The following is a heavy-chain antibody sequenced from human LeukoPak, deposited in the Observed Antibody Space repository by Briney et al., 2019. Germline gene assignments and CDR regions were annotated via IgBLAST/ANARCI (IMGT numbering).Heavy chain of an antibody. CDR1: GGSISSGDYY. Sequence: PSQTLSLTCTVSGGSISSGDYYWSWIRQPPGKGLEWIGYIYYSGSTNYNPSLKSRVTISVDTSKNQFSLKLSSVTAADTAVYYCARDQTGFGELNWFDPWGQGTLVTVSS. D-gene: IGHD3-10*01. J-gene: IGHJ5*02. V-gene: IGHV4-30-4*01. CDR2: IYYSGST. CDR3: ARDQTGFGELNWFDP.